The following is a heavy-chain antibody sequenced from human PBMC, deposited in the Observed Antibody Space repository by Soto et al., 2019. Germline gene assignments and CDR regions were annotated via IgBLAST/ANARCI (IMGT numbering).Heavy chain of an antibody. V-gene: IGHV3-49*03. CDR2: IRSKAYGGTT. D-gene: IGHD3-22*01. Sequence: GSLRLSCTASGFTFGDYAMSGFRQAPGKGLEWVGFIRSKAYGGTTEYAASVKGRFTISRDDSKSIAYLQMNSLKTEDTAVYYCTTNYYDSSGYDNWFDPWGQGTLVTVSS. J-gene: IGHJ5*02. CDR1: GFTFGDYA. CDR3: TTNYYDSSGYDNWFDP.